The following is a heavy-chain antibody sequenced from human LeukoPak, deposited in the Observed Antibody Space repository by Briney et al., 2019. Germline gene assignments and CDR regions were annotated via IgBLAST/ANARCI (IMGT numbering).Heavy chain of an antibody. CDR1: GGSISSNTS. CDR2: IYHSGST. CDR3: AGFRSGRINDF. Sequence: SGTLSLTCTVSGGSISSNTSWTWVRRPPGKGLEWIGEIYHSGSTNYNPSLKSRVTLSLDKSKNQFSLNLTSVTAADTAVYYCAGFRSGRINDFWGQGTVVTVSS. V-gene: IGHV4-4*02. D-gene: IGHD3-10*01. J-gene: IGHJ4*02.